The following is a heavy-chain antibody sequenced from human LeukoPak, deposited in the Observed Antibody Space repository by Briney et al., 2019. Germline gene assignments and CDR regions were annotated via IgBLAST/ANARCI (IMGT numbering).Heavy chain of an antibody. CDR1: EVTVSNNY. V-gene: IGHV3-74*01. CDR2: VNNDGSGT. CDR3: ATVFDF. Sequence: GGSLRLSCAASEVTVSNNYMSWVRQAPGKGLEWVSRVNNDGSGTSYADSVKGRFTVSRDNAKNTVSLQMNNLRAEDTAVYYCATVFDFWGQGTLVTVSS. J-gene: IGHJ5*01.